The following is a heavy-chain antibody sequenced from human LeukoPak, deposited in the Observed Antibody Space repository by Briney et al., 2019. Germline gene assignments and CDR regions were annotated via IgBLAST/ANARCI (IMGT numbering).Heavy chain of an antibody. CDR1: AGSISSSSDY. Sequence: PSHTLSLTCTVSAGSISSSSDYWGGIRQPPGKGLEWIGSIYYSGSTYYNPSLKSRVTISVDTSKNQFSLKLSSVTGADTAVYYCARAYSSSLLLPNYYYYYYMDVWGKGTTVTVSS. V-gene: IGHV4-39*01. CDR3: ARAYSSSLLLPNYYYYYYMDV. CDR2: IYYSGST. J-gene: IGHJ6*03. D-gene: IGHD6-6*01.